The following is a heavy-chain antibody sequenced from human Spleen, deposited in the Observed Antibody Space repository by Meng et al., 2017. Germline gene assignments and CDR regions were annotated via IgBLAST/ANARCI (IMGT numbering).Heavy chain of an antibody. J-gene: IGHJ5*02. Sequence: GESLKISCAASGFTFTTYSIHWVRQAPGKGLEYVSGISSNGLSTYYADSVKGRFTISRDNSKSTVFLQMGRTTTDDMTVYFCAERRSVCYIFPWFDQWGRGTLVTVSS. CDR2: ISSNGLST. V-gene: IGHV3-64*02. CDR3: AERRSVCYIFPWFDQ. D-gene: IGHD2-21*01. CDR1: GFTFTTYS.